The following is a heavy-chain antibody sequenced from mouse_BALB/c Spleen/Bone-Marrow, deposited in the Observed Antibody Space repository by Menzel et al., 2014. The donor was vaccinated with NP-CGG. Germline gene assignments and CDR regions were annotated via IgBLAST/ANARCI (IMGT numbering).Heavy chain of an antibody. CDR2: INPSTGYT. Sequence: VQGVESGAELAKPGAPVEMSCKASGYTFTTYWMHWVKQRPGQGLEWIGYINPSTGYTEYNQKFKDKATLTADKSSSTAYMQLSSLTSEDSAVYYCARQITTVDYAMDYWGQGTSVTVSS. D-gene: IGHD1-1*01. CDR1: GYTFTTYW. V-gene: IGHV1-7*01. J-gene: IGHJ4*01. CDR3: ARQITTVDYAMDY.